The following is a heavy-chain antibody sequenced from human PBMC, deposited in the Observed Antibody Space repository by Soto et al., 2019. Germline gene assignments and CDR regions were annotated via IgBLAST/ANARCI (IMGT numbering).Heavy chain of an antibody. D-gene: IGHD4-17*01. V-gene: IGHV4-31*03. Sequence: SETLSLTCTVSGGSISSGGYYWSWIRQHPGKGLEWIGYIYYSGSTYYNPSLKSRVTISVDTSKNQFSLKLSSVTAADTAVYYCARTSPPFNDYGDYGEDYWGQGTLVTVSS. CDR3: ARTSPPFNDYGDYGEDY. J-gene: IGHJ4*02. CDR1: GGSISSGGYY. CDR2: IYYSGST.